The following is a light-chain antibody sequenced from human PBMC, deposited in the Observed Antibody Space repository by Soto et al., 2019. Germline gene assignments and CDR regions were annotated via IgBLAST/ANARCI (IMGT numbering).Light chain of an antibody. Sequence: DIQMTQSPSILSASVGDRVTITCRASQSISNFLAWYQQKPGRAPKILMFKASDLETGVPSRCSGSGSGTEFTLTIIGLQPDDFATYLCHQYQYYPHTFGQGTKLEIK. CDR1: QSISNF. J-gene: IGKJ2*01. CDR3: HQYQYYPHT. V-gene: IGKV1-5*03. CDR2: KAS.